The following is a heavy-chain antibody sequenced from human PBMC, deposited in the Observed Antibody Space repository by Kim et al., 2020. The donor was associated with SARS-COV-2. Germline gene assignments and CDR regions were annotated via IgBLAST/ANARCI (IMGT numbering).Heavy chain of an antibody. D-gene: IGHD3-22*01. CDR1: GGSFSGYY. CDR3: ARGRGSGYYFLDY. V-gene: IGHV4-34*01. Sequence: SETLSLTCAVYGGSFSGYYWSWIRQPPGKGLEWIGEINHSGSTNYNPSLKSRVTISVDTSKNQFSLKLSSVTAADTAVYYCARGRGSGYYFLDYWGQGTLVTGSS. J-gene: IGHJ4*02. CDR2: INHSGST.